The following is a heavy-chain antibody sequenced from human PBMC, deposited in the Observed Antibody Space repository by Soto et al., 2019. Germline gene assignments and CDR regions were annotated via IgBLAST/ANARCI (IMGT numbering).Heavy chain of an antibody. CDR2: ISAYNGNT. CDR1: GYTFTSYC. Sequence: ASVKVSCKASGYTFTSYCISWVRQAPGQGLEWMGWISAYNGNTNYAQKLQGRVTMTTDTSTSTAYMELRSLRSDDTAVYYCARGRDSYRYYYYYGMDVWGQGTTVTAP. J-gene: IGHJ6*02. CDR3: ARGRDSYRYYYYYGMDV. V-gene: IGHV1-18*04.